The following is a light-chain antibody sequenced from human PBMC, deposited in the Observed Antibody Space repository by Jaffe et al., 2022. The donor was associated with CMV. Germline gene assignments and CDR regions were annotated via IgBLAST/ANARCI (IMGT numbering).Light chain of an antibody. CDR3: QQANSFPWT. CDR1: QGLSSW. CDR2: AAS. V-gene: IGKV1D-12*01. J-gene: IGKJ1*01. Sequence: DIQMTQSPSSVSASVGDRVTITCRASQGLSSWLAWYQQKPGKAPKLLISAASSLQSGVPPRFSGSGSGTDFTLTISSLQAEDFATYYCQQANSFPWTFGQGTKVEIK.